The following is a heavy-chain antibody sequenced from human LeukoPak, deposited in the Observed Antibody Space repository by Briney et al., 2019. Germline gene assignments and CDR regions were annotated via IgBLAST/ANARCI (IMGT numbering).Heavy chain of an antibody. CDR3: ARDFRVLGYFDY. J-gene: IGHJ4*02. D-gene: IGHD2-8*01. CDR2: ISYDGSNK. CDR1: GFTFNSYD. Sequence: GGSLRLSCAASGFTFNSYDMHWVRQTPGKGLEWVAVISYDGSNKYYADSVKGRFTISRDNSKNTLYLQMNSLRAEDTAVYYCARDFRVLGYFDYWGQGTLVTVSS. V-gene: IGHV3-30*19.